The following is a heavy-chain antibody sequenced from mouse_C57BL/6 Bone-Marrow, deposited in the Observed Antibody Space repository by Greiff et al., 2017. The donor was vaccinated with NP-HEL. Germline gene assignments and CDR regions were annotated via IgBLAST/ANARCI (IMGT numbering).Heavy chain of an antibody. CDR3: ARRGRMDY. V-gene: IGHV5-6*02. CDR2: ISSGGSYT. J-gene: IGHJ4*01. CDR1: GFTFSSSG. Sequence: EVMLVESGGDLVKPGGSLKLSCAASGFTFSSSGMSWVRQTPDKRLEWVATISSGGSYTYYPDSVKGRFTISRDNAKNTLYLQMSSLKSEDTAMYYCARRGRMDYWGQGTSVTVSS.